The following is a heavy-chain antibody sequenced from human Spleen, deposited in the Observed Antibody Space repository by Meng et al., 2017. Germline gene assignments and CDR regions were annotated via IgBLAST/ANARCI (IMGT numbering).Heavy chain of an antibody. CDR2: ISAYNGNT. CDR1: GYTFTTYG. J-gene: IGHJ4*02. Sequence: ASVKVPCKASGYTFTTYGISWVRQAPGQGLEWVGWISAYNGNTNYAQKLQGRVTMTTDTSTSTACMEMRSLRSDDTAVYYCARDGLPWFWELSASTFDYWGQGTLVTVSS. V-gene: IGHV1-18*01. CDR3: ARDGLPWFWELSASTFDY. D-gene: IGHD3-10*01.